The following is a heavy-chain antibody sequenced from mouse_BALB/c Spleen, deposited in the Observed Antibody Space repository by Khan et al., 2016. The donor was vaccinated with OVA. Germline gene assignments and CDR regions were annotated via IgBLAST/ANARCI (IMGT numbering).Heavy chain of an antibody. J-gene: IGHJ3*01. CDR3: AREGYYGNYRAWFAY. CDR1: GYTFTSYY. V-gene: IGHV1S56*01. CDR2: IYPGNVNT. Sequence: QVQLQQSGPELVKPGASVRISCKASGYTFTSYYINWVKQRPGQGLEWIGWIYPGNVNTKYNETFKGKATLTADKSSSTAYLQLSSLTSEDSAVYFCAREGYYGNYRAWFAYWGQGTLVTVSA. D-gene: IGHD2-1*01.